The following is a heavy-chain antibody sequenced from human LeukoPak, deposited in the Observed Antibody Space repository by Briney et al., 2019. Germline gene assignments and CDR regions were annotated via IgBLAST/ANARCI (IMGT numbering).Heavy chain of an antibody. V-gene: IGHV3-74*01. CDR2: INIDGSST. CDR1: GFTFSSYS. J-gene: IGHJ6*04. CDR3: AELGINMNGGV. D-gene: IGHD3-3*02. Sequence: WGSLRLSCAASGFTFSSYSMHWGRHAPRKGLGWVSRINIDGSSTTYAYPSNGRFTTTSDNDKNSLYLKMNSARAEDTDVYYCAELGINMNGGVWGKGTTVTISS.